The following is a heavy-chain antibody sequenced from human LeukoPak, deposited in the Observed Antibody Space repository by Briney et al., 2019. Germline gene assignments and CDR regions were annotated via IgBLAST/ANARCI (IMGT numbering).Heavy chain of an antibody. D-gene: IGHD5-18*01. V-gene: IGHV1-18*01. CDR1: GYIFTSYG. CDR3: AREIGPRQLHLWGSAFDY. Sequence: ASVKVSCKASGYIFTSYGISWVRQAPGQGLEWVGWISTSNGNTNYAQKLQGRVSMSTDTSTSTVYMELSSLRSEDTAVYYCAREIGPRQLHLWGSAFDYWGQGTLVTVSS. J-gene: IGHJ4*02. CDR2: ISTSNGNT.